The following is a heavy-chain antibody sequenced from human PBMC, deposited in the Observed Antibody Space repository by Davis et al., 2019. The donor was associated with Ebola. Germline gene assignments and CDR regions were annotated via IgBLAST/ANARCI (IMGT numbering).Heavy chain of an antibody. CDR3: ARLTGIPFDP. V-gene: IGHV1-69*04. J-gene: IGHJ5*02. CDR1: GYTFTSYA. D-gene: IGHD1-20*01. Sequence: SVKVSCKASGYTFTSYAMHWVRQAPGQRLEWMGRIIPILGIANYAQKFQGRVTITADKSTSTAYMELSSLRSEDTAVYYCARLTGIPFDPWGQGTLVTVSS. CDR2: IIPILGIA.